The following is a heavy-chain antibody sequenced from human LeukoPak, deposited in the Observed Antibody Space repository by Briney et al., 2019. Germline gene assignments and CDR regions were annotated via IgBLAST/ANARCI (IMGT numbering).Heavy chain of an antibody. V-gene: IGHV3-23*01. J-gene: IGHJ4*02. CDR1: RFTFSNYA. CDR3: TKDRQQWLVPSGDY. Sequence: PGGSLRLSCAASRFTFSNYAMSWVRQAPGKGLEWVSAISGSGDRTYYADSVKGRFTISRDNSKNTLYLQMNSLRAEDTAVYYCTKDRQQWLVPSGDYWGQGTLVTVSS. D-gene: IGHD6-19*01. CDR2: ISGSGDRT.